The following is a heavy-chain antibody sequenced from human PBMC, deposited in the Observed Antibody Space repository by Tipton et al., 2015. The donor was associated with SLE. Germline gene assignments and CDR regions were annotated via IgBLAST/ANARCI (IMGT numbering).Heavy chain of an antibody. Sequence: TLSLTCTVSGGSISNYYWSWIRQAPGKGLEWIGYIHYSGNTKYNPSLGSRVSISVDTSKNQVSLRLNAVTAADTAVCYCARWAPGGFYYGMDVWGQGTTVTVSS. V-gene: IGHV4-59*08. CDR3: ARWAPGGFYYGMDV. J-gene: IGHJ6*02. CDR1: GGSISNYY. CDR2: IHYSGNT. D-gene: IGHD4-23*01.